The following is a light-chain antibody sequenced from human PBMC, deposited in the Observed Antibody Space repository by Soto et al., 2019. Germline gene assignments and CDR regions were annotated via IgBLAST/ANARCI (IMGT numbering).Light chain of an antibody. CDR3: SSYTSSTTRV. J-gene: IGLJ3*02. CDR2: EVT. V-gene: IGLV2-14*01. Sequence: QSALTQPASVSGSPGQSITISCTGTSSDVGGYNYVSWYQQHPGKAPRVMIYEVTNRPSGVSNRFSGYKSGNTASLTISGLQAEDEADYYCSSYTSSTTRVFGGGTKVTVL. CDR1: SSDVGGYNY.